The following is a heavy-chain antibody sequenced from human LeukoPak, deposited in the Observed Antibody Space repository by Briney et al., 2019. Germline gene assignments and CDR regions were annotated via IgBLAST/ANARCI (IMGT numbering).Heavy chain of an antibody. CDR1: GGSISSYY. CDR3: ARQPTTVTTGDAFDI. CDR2: INYSGST. Sequence: PSETLSLTCTVSGGSISSYYWSWIRQPPGKGLEWIGYINYSGSTNYNPSLKSRVTTSVDTSKKQFSLKVSSVTAADTAVYHCARQPTTVTTGDAFDIWGQGTMVTVSS. V-gene: IGHV4-59*01. J-gene: IGHJ3*02. D-gene: IGHD4-17*01.